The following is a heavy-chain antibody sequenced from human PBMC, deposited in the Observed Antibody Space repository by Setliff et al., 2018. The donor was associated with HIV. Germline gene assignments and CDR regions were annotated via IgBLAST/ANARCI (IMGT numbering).Heavy chain of an antibody. CDR3: ARDRRSAITFGGLNAVCISGMDV. Sequence: SVKVSCKASGGTSSSYGISWVRQAPGQGLEWMGGIIPIFDTVNYAQKFQGRVTITADESTNTAYMELSSLRSEDTAVYYCARDRRSAITFGGLNAVCISGMDVWGQGTTVTVSS. V-gene: IGHV1-69*13. CDR1: GGTSSSYG. CDR2: IIPIFDTV. D-gene: IGHD3-16*01. J-gene: IGHJ6*02.